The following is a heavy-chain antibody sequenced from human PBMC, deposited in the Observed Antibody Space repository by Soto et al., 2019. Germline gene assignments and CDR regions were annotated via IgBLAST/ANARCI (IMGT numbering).Heavy chain of an antibody. CDR1: GGSISSGDYY. V-gene: IGHV4-30-4*01. CDR2: IYYSGST. CDR3: ARVFGSGGFDSYYGMDV. Sequence: SETLSLTCTVSGGSISSGDYYWSWIRQPPGKGLEWIGDIYYSGSTHYNPSLKSRVTISVDTSKNQFSLKLSSVTAADTAVYYCARVFGSGGFDSYYGMDVWGQGTTVTVSS. D-gene: IGHD5-12*01. J-gene: IGHJ6*02.